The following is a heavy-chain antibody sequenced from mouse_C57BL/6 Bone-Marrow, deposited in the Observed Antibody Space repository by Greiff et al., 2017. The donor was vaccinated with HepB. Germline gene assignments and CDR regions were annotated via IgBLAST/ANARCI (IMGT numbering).Heavy chain of an antibody. D-gene: IGHD2-2*01. Sequence: EVQGVESGGGLVKPGGSLKLSCAASGFTFSSYTMSWVRQTPEKRLEWVATISGGGGNTYYPDSVKGRFTISRDNAKNTLYLQMRSLRSEDTAWYYCAREGYDGYYFDYWGQGTTLTVSS. CDR3: AREGYDGYYFDY. CDR2: ISGGGGNT. J-gene: IGHJ2*01. V-gene: IGHV5-9*01. CDR1: GFTFSSYT.